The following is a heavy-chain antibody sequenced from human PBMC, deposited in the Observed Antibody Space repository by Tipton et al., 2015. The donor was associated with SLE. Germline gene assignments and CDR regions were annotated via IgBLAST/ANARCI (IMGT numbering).Heavy chain of an antibody. CDR3: ARGPYCSSTSCYTADD. V-gene: IGHV4-34*01. J-gene: IGHJ4*02. Sequence: TLSLTCAVYGGSFSGYYWSWIRQPPGKGLEWIGEINHSGSTNYNPSLKSRVTISVDTSKNQFSLKLSSVTAADTAVYHCARGPYCSSTSCYTADDWGQGTLVTVSS. CDR1: GGSFSGYY. CDR2: INHSGST. D-gene: IGHD2-2*02.